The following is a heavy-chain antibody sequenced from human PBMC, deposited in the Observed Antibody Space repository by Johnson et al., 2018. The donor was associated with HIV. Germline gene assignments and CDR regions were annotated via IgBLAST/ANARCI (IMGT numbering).Heavy chain of an antibody. CDR2: TWYAASYK. V-gene: IGHV3-33*01. D-gene: IGHD3-16*02. CDR3: AGGSRYTYDNDDAYLLHAFDF. J-gene: IGHJ3*01. CDR1: RFTFSTYG. Sequence: QVQLVESGGGVVQPGRSLRLSCAASRFTFSTYGIHWVRQAPGKGLERVAVTWYAASYKYYADSVKGRFIISTENSKKTLLLQMNSLRAEDTAVYYCAGGSRYTYDNDDAYLLHAFDFWGQGTMVTVSS.